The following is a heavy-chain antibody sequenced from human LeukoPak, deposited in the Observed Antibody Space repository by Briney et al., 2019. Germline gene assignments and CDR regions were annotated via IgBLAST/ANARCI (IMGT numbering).Heavy chain of an antibody. D-gene: IGHD4-17*01. J-gene: IGHJ4*02. CDR3: ARAGPTVDPYFDY. CDR1: GGSISSYY. Sequence: PSETLSLTCTVSGGSISSYYWSWIRQPPGKGLEWIGYIYYSGSTNYNPSLKSRVTISVDTSKNQFSLKLSSVTAADTAVYYCARAGPTVDPYFDYWGQGTLVTVSS. CDR2: IYYSGST. V-gene: IGHV4-59*01.